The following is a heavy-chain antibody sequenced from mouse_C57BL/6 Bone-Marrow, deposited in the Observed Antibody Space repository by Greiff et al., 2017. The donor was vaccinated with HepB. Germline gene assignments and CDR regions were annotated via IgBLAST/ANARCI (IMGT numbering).Heavy chain of an antibody. V-gene: IGHV1-18*01. Sequence: EVQLQQSGPELVKPGASVKIPCKASGYTFTDYNMDWVKQSHGKSLEWIGDINPNNGGTIYNQKFKGKAKLTAVTSASTAYMELSSLTNEDSAVYYCTRRHYWGQGTTLTVSS. J-gene: IGHJ2*01. CDR1: GYTFTDYN. CDR3: TRRHY. CDR2: INPNNGGT.